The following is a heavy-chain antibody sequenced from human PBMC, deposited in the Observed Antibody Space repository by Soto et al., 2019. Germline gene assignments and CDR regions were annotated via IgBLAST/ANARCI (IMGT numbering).Heavy chain of an antibody. J-gene: IGHJ3*02. D-gene: IGHD3-22*01. CDR2: IIPIFGTA. V-gene: IGHV1-69*13. CDR3: ARDYDSSGNSAFDI. CDR1: GGTFSSYA. Sequence: SVKVSCKASGGTFSSYAISWVRQAPGQGLEWMGGIIPIFGTANYAQKFQGRVTITADESTSTAYMELSSLRSEDTAVYYCARDYDSSGNSAFDIWGQGTMVTVSS.